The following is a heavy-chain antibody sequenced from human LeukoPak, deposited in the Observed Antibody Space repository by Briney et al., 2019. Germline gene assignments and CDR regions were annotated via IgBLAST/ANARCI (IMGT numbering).Heavy chain of an antibody. V-gene: IGHV3-66*02. CDR1: GFTVSSNY. CDR2: IYSGGTT. D-gene: IGHD3-3*01. J-gene: IGHJ4*02. Sequence: GGSLRLSCAASGFTVSSNYMSWVRQAPGKGLEWVSVIYSGGTTYYADSVKGRFTISRDNSKNTLFLQMNSLRAEDTAVYYWARTHTIFGVLTYFDYWGQGTLVTVSS. CDR3: ARTHTIFGVLTYFDY.